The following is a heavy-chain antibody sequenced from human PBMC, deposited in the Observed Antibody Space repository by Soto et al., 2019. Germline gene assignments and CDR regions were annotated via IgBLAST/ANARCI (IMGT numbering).Heavy chain of an antibody. CDR1: GFTFSSYG. CDR2: IWYDGSNK. J-gene: IGHJ6*02. Sequence: SLRLSCAASGFTFSSYGMHWVRQAPGKGLEWVAVIWYDGSNKYYADSVKGRFTISRDNSKNTLYLQMNSLRAEDTAVYYCARDLKYCTNGVCYEDYYYYGMDVWGQGTTVTVSS. CDR3: ARDLKYCTNGVCYEDYYYYGMDV. V-gene: IGHV3-33*01. D-gene: IGHD2-8*01.